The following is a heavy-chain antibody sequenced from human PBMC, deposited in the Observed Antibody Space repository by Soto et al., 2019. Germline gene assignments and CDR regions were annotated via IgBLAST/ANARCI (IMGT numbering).Heavy chain of an antibody. CDR3: ARDGGGSSDARRDFDY. V-gene: IGHV3-33*01. CDR2: IWYDGSNK. J-gene: IGHJ4*02. CDR1: GFTFSSYG. D-gene: IGHD2-15*01. Sequence: GGSLRLSCAASGFTFSSYGMHWVRQAPGKGLEWVAVIWYDGSNKYYADSVKGRFTISRDNSKNTLYLQMNSLRAEDTAVYYCARDGGGSSDARRDFDYWGQGTLVTVSS.